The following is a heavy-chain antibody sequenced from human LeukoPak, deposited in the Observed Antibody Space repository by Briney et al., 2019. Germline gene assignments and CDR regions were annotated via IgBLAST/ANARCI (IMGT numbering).Heavy chain of an antibody. Sequence: GGSLRLSCAASGFTFSSYSMNWVRQAPGKGLECVSSISSSSSYIYYADSVKGRFTISRDNSKNTLYLQMNSLRAEDTAVYYCAKDKASGYSGSYNGADWFDPWGQGTLVTVSS. CDR1: GFTFSSYS. CDR3: AKDKASGYSGSYNGADWFDP. CDR2: ISSSSSYI. D-gene: IGHD1-26*01. V-gene: IGHV3-21*04. J-gene: IGHJ5*02.